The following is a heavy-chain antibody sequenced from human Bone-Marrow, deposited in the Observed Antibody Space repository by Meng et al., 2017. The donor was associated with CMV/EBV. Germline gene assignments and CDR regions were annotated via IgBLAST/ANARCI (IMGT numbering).Heavy chain of an antibody. CDR1: GYTFTGYY. D-gene: IGHD6-13*01. CDR3: ARERVEQQLVSGTEGMDV. Sequence: ASVKVSCKASGYTFTGYYMHWVRQAPGQGLEWMGWINPNSGGTNYAQKFQGRVTMTRDTSTSTVYMELSSLRSEDTAVYYCARERVEQQLVSGTEGMDVWGQGITVTVSS. J-gene: IGHJ6*02. V-gene: IGHV1-2*02. CDR2: INPNSGGT.